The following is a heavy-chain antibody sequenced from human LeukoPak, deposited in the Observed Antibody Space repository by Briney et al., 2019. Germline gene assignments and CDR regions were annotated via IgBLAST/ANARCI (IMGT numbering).Heavy chain of an antibody. CDR3: TPSLYDILTGSDY. D-gene: IGHD3-9*01. CDR2: IRSKANSYAT. V-gene: IGHV3-73*01. Sequence: GGSLKLSCAASGFPYSGSAVHWVRQASGKGLEWVGRIRSKANSYATAYAASVKGRFTISRDDSKNTAYLQMNSLKTEDTAVYYCTPSLYDILTGSDYWAPGPLVTVSS. J-gene: IGHJ4*02. CDR1: GFPYSGSA.